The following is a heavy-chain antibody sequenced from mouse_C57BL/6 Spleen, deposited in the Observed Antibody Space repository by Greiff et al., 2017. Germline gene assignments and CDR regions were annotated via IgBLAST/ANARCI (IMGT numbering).Heavy chain of an antibody. J-gene: IGHJ4*01. CDR2: ISDGGSYT. CDR3: AREGGYYSNYEDAMDY. Sequence: EVMLVESGGGLVKPGGSLKLSCAASGFTFSSYAMSWVRQTPEKRLAWVATISDGGSYTYYPDNVKGRCTISRDNAKNNLYLQMSHLKSEDTAMYYCAREGGYYSNYEDAMDYWGQGTSVTVSS. V-gene: IGHV5-4*01. D-gene: IGHD2-5*01. CDR1: GFTFSSYA.